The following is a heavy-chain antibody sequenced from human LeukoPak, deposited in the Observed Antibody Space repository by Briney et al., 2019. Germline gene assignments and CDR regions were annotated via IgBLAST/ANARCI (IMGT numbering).Heavy chain of an antibody. CDR3: ARDPNEYGYYMDV. CDR1: GFTFADYG. V-gene: IGHV3-20*04. CDR2: INWNGGST. J-gene: IGHJ6*03. D-gene: IGHD2/OR15-2a*01. Sequence: GGSLRLSCAASGFTFADYGMSWVRQAPGKGLEWVSGINWNGGSTGYADSVKGRFTISRDNAKNYLYLQMNSLRAEDTALYYCARDPNEYGYYMDVWGKGTTVTVSS.